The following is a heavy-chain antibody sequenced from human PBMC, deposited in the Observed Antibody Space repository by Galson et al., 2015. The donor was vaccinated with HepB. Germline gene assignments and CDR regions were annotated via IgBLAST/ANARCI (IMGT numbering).Heavy chain of an antibody. CDR3: ARDGGDNNAAFDI. D-gene: IGHD3-16*01. CDR1: GYTFTGYY. Sequence: SVKFSCKASGYTFTGYYIHWVRQAPGEGLEWLGRINPYSGETKSAQKFQGRVTMTRDMSISTAYMEMSGLRSDDTVIYYCARDGGDNNAAFDIWGQGTLVTVSS. J-gene: IGHJ3*02. V-gene: IGHV1-2*05. CDR2: INPYSGET.